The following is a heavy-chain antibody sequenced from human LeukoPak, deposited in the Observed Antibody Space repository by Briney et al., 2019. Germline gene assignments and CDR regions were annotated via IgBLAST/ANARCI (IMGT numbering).Heavy chain of an antibody. CDR1: GFTFSDYY. V-gene: IGHV3-11*01. CDR3: ARASGDYDRGFDY. J-gene: IGHJ4*02. CDR2: ISSSGSTI. D-gene: IGHD4-17*01. Sequence: RGSLRLSCAASGFTFSDYYVSWIRQAPGKGLGWVSYISSSGSTIYYADSVKGGFTISRDNAKNSLYVQMNSLRAEDTAVYFCARASGDYDRGFDYWGQGALVTVSS.